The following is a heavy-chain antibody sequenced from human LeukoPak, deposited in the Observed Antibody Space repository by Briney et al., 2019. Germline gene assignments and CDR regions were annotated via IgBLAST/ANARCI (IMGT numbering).Heavy chain of an antibody. CDR3: ARDYYDSSGYYPGNFVY. CDR1: GGSISSGTYY. D-gene: IGHD3-22*01. Sequence: PSETLSLTCTVSGGSISSGTYYWSWIRQPAGKGLEWIGRIYTSGSTTYNPSLKSRVTISVDTSKNQFSLKLSSVTAADTAVYYCARDYYDSSGYYPGNFVYWGQGTLVTVSS. CDR2: IYTSGST. V-gene: IGHV4-61*02. J-gene: IGHJ4*02.